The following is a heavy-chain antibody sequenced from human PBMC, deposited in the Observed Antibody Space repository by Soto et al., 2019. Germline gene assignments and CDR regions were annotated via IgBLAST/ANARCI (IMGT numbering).Heavy chain of an antibody. CDR1: GFTFSSYG. CDR3: AKDRRAGGNYGFYSDF. Sequence: LRLSCAASGFTFSSYGMTWVRQAPGKGLEWVSFSSATGAGTYYADSVKGRFTISRDNSKNTLYLQMTSLRADDTAVYYCAKDRRAGGNYGFYSDFWGQGALVTVSS. J-gene: IGHJ4*02. D-gene: IGHD1-7*01. V-gene: IGHV3-23*01. CDR2: SSATGAGT.